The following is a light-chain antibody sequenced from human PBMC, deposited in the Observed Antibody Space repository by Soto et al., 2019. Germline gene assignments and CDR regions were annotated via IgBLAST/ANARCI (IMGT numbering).Light chain of an antibody. V-gene: IGKV1-39*01. CDR3: QQSYSSPRT. J-gene: IGKJ1*01. Sequence: DIQMTQSPPSLSASVGDRVTITCRASQSISIYLNWYQQKPGKAPKLLIYAASSLQSGVPSRFSGSGSGTGFTLTISSLQPEDFATYFCQQSYSSPRTFGQGTQVEIK. CDR2: AAS. CDR1: QSISIY.